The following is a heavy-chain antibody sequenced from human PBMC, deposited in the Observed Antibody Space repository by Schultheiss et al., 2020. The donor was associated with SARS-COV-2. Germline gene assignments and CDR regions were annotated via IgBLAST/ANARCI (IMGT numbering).Heavy chain of an antibody. D-gene: IGHD3-9*01. J-gene: IGHJ5*02. CDR2: VSYDGSNK. CDR1: GFTFSSYG. CDR3: ARDPTGYPNWFDP. V-gene: IGHV3-30*12. Sequence: GESLKISCAASGFTFSSYGMHWVRQAPGKGLEWVAVVSYDGSNKYYADFVKGRRFTISRDNSKNMLYLQMNSLRAEDTAVYYCARDPTGYPNWFDPWGQGTLVTVSS.